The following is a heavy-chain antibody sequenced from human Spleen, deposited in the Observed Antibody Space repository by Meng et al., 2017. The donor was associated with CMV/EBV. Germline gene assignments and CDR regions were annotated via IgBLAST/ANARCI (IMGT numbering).Heavy chain of an antibody. CDR3: ASTLGGDFWSGYYGAFDY. J-gene: IGHJ4*02. Sequence: ASVKVSCKASGYIFTSYGISWVRQAPGQGLEWMGWINYHNGNINYAQNFQGRVTMTTDTSTTTAYMELRSLRSDDTAVYYCASTLGGDFWSGYYGAFDYWGQGTLVTVSS. CDR1: GYIFTSYG. V-gene: IGHV1-18*01. CDR2: INYHNGNI. D-gene: IGHD3-3*01.